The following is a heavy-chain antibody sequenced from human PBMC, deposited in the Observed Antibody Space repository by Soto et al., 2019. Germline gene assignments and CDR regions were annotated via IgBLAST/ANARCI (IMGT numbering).Heavy chain of an antibody. D-gene: IGHD3-16*01. CDR2: IYSGGYT. Sequence: EVQLVESGGGLIQPGGSLRLSCAVSGFTVSNNYMSWVRQAPGKGLEGVSVIYSGGYTAYGDSVKGRFTISRDNSKKPINLQMNGLGADDRAVYLWGPPGGGGGYWGQGTLVTVSS. V-gene: IGHV3-53*01. CDR1: GFTVSNNY. CDR3: GPPGGGGGY. J-gene: IGHJ4*02.